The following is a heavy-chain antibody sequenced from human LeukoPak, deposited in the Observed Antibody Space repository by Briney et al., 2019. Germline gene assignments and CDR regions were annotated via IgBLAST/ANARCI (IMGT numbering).Heavy chain of an antibody. J-gene: IGHJ3*02. CDR3: AKGSGPNAFDI. CDR1: GYTFTSYG. CDR2: INPSGGNT. Sequence: ASVKVSCKASGYTFTSYGISWVRQAPGQGLEWMGIINPSGGNTNYAQKFQGRVTMTRDTSTSTVYMELSSLRSEGTAVYYCAKGSGPNAFDIWGQGTMVTVSS. V-gene: IGHV1-46*01.